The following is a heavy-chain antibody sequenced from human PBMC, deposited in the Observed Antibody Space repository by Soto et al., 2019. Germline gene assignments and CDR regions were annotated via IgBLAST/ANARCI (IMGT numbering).Heavy chain of an antibody. CDR1: GFSFSSYW. V-gene: IGHV5-51*01. CDR2: IYPRDSDN. J-gene: IGHJ3*02. Sequence: GESLKISCKGSGFSFSSYWIGWVRQMPGKGLECMGIIYPRDSDNRYNPSFQGQVTISVDTSISTAYLQWSSLRTSDTAMYYCTRTGVSSTFEIWGQGTMVTVSS. D-gene: IGHD3-3*01. CDR3: TRTGVSSTFEI.